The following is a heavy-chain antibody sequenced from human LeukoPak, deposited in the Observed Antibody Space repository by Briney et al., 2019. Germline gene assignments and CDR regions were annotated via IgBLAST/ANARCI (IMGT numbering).Heavy chain of an antibody. D-gene: IGHD5-18*01. CDR2: IYSGGNT. CDR1: GFSVDTNY. V-gene: IGHV3-53*01. CDR3: ARAYSYGSIDY. J-gene: IGHJ4*02. Sequence: GGSLRLSCAASGFSVDTNYMSWVRQAPGKGLEWVSLIYSGGNTYYADSVKGRFTISRDNSKNTLYLQMNSLRAEDTAVYYCARAYSYGSIDYWGRGALFIVSS.